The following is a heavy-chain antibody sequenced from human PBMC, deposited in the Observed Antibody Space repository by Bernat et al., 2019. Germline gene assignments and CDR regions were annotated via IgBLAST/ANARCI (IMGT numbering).Heavy chain of an antibody. CDR2: ISSSSSYI. V-gene: IGHV3-21*01. CDR1: GFTFSSYS. D-gene: IGHD5-12*01. Sequence: EVQLVESGGGLVKPGGSLRLSCAASGFTFSSYSMNWVRQAPGQGLEWVSSISSSSSYIYYADSVKGRFTISRDNAKNSLYLQMNSLRAEDTAVYYCARDLEYSGYDFDYWGQGTLVTVSS. CDR3: ARDLEYSGYDFDY. J-gene: IGHJ4*02.